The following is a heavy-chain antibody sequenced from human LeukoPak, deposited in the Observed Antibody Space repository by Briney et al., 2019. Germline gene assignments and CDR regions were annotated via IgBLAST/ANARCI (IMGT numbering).Heavy chain of an antibody. D-gene: IGHD2-2*01. CDR3: ARVEDCSSTSCYSTYYFDY. Sequence: PSETLSLTCTVSGGSISSGGYYRSWLRQPPGKGLEWIGYIYHSGSTYYNPSLKSRVTISVDRSKNQFSLKLSSVTAADTAVYYCARVEDCSSTSCYSTYYFDYWGQGTLVTVSS. J-gene: IGHJ4*02. CDR1: GGSISSGGYY. CDR2: IYHSGST. V-gene: IGHV4-30-2*01.